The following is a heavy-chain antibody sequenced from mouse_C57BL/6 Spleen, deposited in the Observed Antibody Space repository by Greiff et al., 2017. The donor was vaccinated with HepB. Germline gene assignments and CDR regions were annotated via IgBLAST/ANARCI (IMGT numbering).Heavy chain of an antibody. D-gene: IGHD2-5*01. CDR1: GFTFSSYA. J-gene: IGHJ1*03. V-gene: IGHV5-9-1*02. CDR2: ISSGGDYI. CDR3: TRDGYYSNYDWYFDV. Sequence: EVKLVESGEGLVKPGGSLKLSCAASGFTFSSYAMSWVRQTPEKRLEWVAYISSGGDYIYYADTVKGRFTISRDNARNTLYLQMSSLKSEDTAMYYCTRDGYYSNYDWYFDVWGTGTTVTVSS.